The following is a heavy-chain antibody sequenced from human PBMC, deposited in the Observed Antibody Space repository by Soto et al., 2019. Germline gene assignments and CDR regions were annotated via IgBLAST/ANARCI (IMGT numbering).Heavy chain of an antibody. CDR3: ARDPGRLIRLHDSDY. Sequence: EVQLVESGGGLVQPGGSLRLSCAASGFTFSSNWMHWVRQAPGKGLVWVARINSDGSATNYADFVRGRFTMTRDNANNTLYLQMNSLRAEDTAVYYCARDPGRLIRLHDSDYWGQGTLVTVSS. J-gene: IGHJ4*02. V-gene: IGHV3-74*01. D-gene: IGHD2-21*01. CDR2: INSDGSAT. CDR1: GFTFSSNW.